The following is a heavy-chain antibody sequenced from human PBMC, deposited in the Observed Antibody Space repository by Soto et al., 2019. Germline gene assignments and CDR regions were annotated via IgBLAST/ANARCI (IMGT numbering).Heavy chain of an antibody. J-gene: IGHJ6*02. Sequence: GGSLRLSCAASGFRFSSYAMNWVRQAPGKGLEWVSGIRSTGDHSYYADSVNGRFTISRDNSKNTLYLQMNSLRAEDTAVYYCAKAMDNWNGAGMDVWSQGTTVIVS. CDR3: AKAMDNWNGAGMDV. D-gene: IGHD1-1*01. CDR1: GFRFSSYA. CDR2: IRSTGDHS. V-gene: IGHV3-23*01.